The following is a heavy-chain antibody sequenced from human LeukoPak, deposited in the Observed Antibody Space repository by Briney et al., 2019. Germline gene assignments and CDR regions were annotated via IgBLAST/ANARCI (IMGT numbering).Heavy chain of an antibody. CDR2: IIPILGIA. Sequence: SVKVSCKASGGTFSSYAISWGRQAPGQGLEWMGRIIPILGIANYAQKFQGRVTITADKSTSTAYMELSSLRSEDTAVYYCARGYYYDSSGYYGDYWGQGTLVTVSS. CDR3: ARGYYYDSSGYYGDY. V-gene: IGHV1-69*04. J-gene: IGHJ4*02. D-gene: IGHD3-22*01. CDR1: GGTFSSYA.